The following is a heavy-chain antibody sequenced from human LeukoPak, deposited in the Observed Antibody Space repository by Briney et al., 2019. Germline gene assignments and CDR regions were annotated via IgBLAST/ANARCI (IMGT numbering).Heavy chain of an antibody. CDR3: ARVLDYVWGSYRYQGVLDY. J-gene: IGHJ4*02. V-gene: IGHV4-59*01. CDR2: IYYSGST. D-gene: IGHD3-16*02. Sequence: PSETLSLTCTVSGGSISSYYWSWIRQPPGEGLEWIGYIYYSGSTSYNPSLKSRVTISVDTSKNQFSLKLSSVTAADTAVYYCARVLDYVWGSYRYQGVLDYWGQGTLVTVSS. CDR1: GGSISSYY.